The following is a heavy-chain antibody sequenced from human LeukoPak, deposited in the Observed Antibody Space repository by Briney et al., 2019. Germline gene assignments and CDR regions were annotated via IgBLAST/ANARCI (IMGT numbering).Heavy chain of an antibody. CDR2: IHWNSGIR. D-gene: IGHD4-23*01. CDR1: GFTFDHFA. V-gene: IGHV3-9*01. J-gene: IGHJ4*02. CDR3: AKGLEGGKGIHY. Sequence: GRSLRLSCAASGFTFDHFAMHWVRQAPGKGLEWASGIHWNSGIRGYADSVKGRFTISRDNAKNSLFLQMNSLRPEDTALYYCAKGLEGGKGIHYWGREPWSPSPQ.